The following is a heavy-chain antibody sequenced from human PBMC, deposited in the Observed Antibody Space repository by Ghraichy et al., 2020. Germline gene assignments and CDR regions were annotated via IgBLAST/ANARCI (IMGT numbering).Heavy chain of an antibody. V-gene: IGHV3-21*06. CDR2: ISSGSTYI. CDR3: ARERRSGDFTGDAFAI. Sequence: GGSLRLSCAASGFIFSSYSMTWVRQAPGKGLEWVSSISSGSTYIYYADSVEGRFTISRDNGKNSLYLQMNSLRVEDTAVYFCARERRSGDFTGDAFAIWGQGTVVTVSS. CDR1: GFIFSSYS. J-gene: IGHJ3*02. D-gene: IGHD4-17*01.